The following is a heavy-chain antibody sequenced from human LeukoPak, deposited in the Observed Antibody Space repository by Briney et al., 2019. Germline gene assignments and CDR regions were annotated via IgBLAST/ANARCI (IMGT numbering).Heavy chain of an antibody. CDR3: ARDRAMVRGVIKRDY. CDR1: GGSFSGYY. Sequence: SETLSLTCAVYGGSFSGYYWSWIRQPPGKGLEWIGEINHSGSTNYNPSLKSRVTISEDTSKDQFSLKLSSVTAADTAVYYCARDRAMVRGVIKRDYWGQGTLVTVSS. J-gene: IGHJ4*02. CDR2: INHSGST. D-gene: IGHD3-10*01. V-gene: IGHV4-34*01.